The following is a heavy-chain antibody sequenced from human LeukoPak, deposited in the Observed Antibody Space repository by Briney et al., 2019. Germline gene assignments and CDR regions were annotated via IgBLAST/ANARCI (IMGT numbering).Heavy chain of an antibody. V-gene: IGHV3-7*01. CDR3: AKDRESYNYYYYYYMDV. CDR1: GFTFSSYW. D-gene: IGHD3-16*01. J-gene: IGHJ6*03. CDR2: IKQDGSEK. Sequence: GGSLRLSCAASGFTFSSYWMSWVRQAPGKGLEWVANIKQDGSEKYYVDSVKGRFTISRDNAKNSLYLQMNSLRAEDTAVYYCAKDRESYNYYYYYYMDVWGKGTTVTISS.